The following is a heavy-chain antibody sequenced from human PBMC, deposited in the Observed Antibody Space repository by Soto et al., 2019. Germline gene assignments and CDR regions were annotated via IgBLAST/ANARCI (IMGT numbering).Heavy chain of an antibody. Sequence: PSETLSLTCTVSGGSISSGGYYWSWIRQHPGKGLEWFGYIYYSGSTYYNPSLKSRVTISVDTSKNQFSLKLSSVTAADTAVYYCARWPRPSPYSDFWSGSELNYGMEVWGQGTTVTVSS. CDR2: IYYSGST. CDR1: GGSISSGGYY. J-gene: IGHJ6*02. CDR3: ARWPRPSPYSDFWSGSELNYGMEV. V-gene: IGHV4-31*03. D-gene: IGHD3-3*01.